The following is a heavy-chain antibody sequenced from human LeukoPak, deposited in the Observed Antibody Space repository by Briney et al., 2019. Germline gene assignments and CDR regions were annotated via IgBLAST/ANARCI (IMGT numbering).Heavy chain of an antibody. D-gene: IGHD3-9*01. CDR2: IFSGGNT. CDR1: GASISSSRSF. J-gene: IGHJ4*02. V-gene: IGHV4-39*01. Sequence: SDTLSLTCTVSGASISSSRSFWAWIRQPPGKGLEWIVSIFSGGNTYYNPALISRVSISIDTSKNQFSLRLSSVTAADAAFYFCASPQLGWSAGYVDYWGQGIRVSVSS. CDR3: ASPQLGWSAGYVDY.